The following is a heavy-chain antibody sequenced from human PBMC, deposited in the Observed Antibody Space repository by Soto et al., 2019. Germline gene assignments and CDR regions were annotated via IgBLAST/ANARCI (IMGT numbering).Heavy chain of an antibody. CDR1: GGSISSGGYY. Sequence: LSLTCTVSGGSISSGGYYWGWIRQPPGKGLEWIGSIYYSGSTYYNPSLKSRVTISVDTSKNQFSLNLSSVTAADTAVYYCARGRRSVLTIHLFDYWGQGTLVTVSS. V-gene: IGHV4-39*01. CDR2: IYYSGST. J-gene: IGHJ4*02. CDR3: ARGRRSVLTIHLFDY. D-gene: IGHD3-3*01.